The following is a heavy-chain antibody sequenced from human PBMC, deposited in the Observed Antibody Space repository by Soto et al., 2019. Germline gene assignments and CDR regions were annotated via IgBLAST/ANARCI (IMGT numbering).Heavy chain of an antibody. D-gene: IGHD2-8*01. J-gene: IGHJ4*02. CDR1: GFTFSSYW. Sequence: PGGSLRLSCAASGFTFSSYWMSWVRQAPGKGLEWVANIKQDGSEKYYVDSVKGRFTISRDNAKNSLYLQMNSLRAEDTAVYYCARDNGVPLPPYFDYWGQGTLVTVSS. CDR3: ARDNGVPLPPYFDY. V-gene: IGHV3-7*01. CDR2: IKQDGSEK.